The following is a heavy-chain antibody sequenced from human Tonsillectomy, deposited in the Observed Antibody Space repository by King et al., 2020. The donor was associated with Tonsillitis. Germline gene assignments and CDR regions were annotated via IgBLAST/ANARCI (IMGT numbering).Heavy chain of an antibody. D-gene: IGHD6-19*01. Sequence: VQLVESGGGLVQPGGSLRLSCSASGCIFNHFWMKWVRQATEKGLEWVANINGNGSETTFVVSVKGRFTISRDNDKNSLYLQLNSLRAEDTAVYYCARAEDRSGWFDGYDLWGQGTTVTVSS. V-gene: IGHV3-7*01. CDR3: ARAEDRSGWFDGYDL. CDR1: GCIFNHFW. J-gene: IGHJ3*01. CDR2: INGNGSET.